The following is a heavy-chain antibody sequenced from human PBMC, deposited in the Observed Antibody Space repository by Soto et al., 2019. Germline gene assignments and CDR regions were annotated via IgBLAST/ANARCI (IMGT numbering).Heavy chain of an antibody. CDR2: LKSKSGGGTT. D-gene: IGHD3-9*01. J-gene: IGHJ3*02. CDR3: TTEGDYDILTGPDVFDI. V-gene: IGHV3-15*01. CDR1: GFTFSNAW. Sequence: GGSLRLSCAASGFTFSNAWMSWVRQAPGKGLEWVGRLKSKSGGGTTDYAAPVKGRFTISRDDSKNTLYLQMKSLKTEDTAVYYCTTEGDYDILTGPDVFDIWGQGTMVTVSS.